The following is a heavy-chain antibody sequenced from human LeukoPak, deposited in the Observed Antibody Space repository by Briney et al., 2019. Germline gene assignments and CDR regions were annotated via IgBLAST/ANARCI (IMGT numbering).Heavy chain of an antibody. D-gene: IGHD6-13*01. CDR1: GFTFSTYW. Sequence: GGSLRLSCAPSGFTFSTYWMHWVRQAPGKGLVWGSHINSDRITTNYEDSVKGRFTISRDNARNSLYLQMSSLRAEDTAVYYCARVDYSSSWYIDYCGQGTLVTASPQ. CDR3: ARVDYSSSWYIDY. CDR2: INSDRITT. J-gene: IGHJ4*02. V-gene: IGHV3-74*01.